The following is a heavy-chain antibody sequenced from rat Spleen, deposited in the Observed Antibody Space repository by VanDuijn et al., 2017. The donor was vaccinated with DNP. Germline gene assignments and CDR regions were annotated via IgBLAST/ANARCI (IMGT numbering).Heavy chain of an antibody. V-gene: IGHV2-27*01. CDR3: ARDGYTTGIPTLDY. CDR2: IQSGGST. J-gene: IGHJ2*01. D-gene: IGHD1-9*01. Sequence: QVQLKESEPDLVQPSQTLSLTCTVSGFSLTSYHVHWVRQPPGKGLEWMGRIQSGGSTDYNSALKSRLSISRETSKSQVFLKMNSLQTEDTAMYFCARDGYTTGIPTLDYWGQGVMVTVSS. CDR1: GFSLTSYH.